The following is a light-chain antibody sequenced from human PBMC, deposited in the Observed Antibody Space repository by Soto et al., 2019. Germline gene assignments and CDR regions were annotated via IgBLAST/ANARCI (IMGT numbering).Light chain of an antibody. CDR3: QQYFSYPS. CDR1: QGISSY. J-gene: IGKJ1*01. V-gene: IGKV1-8*01. CDR2: AAS. Sequence: AIRMTQSPSSLSASTGDRVTITCRASQGISSYLAWYQQKPAKAPKLLIYAASTLQSGVPSRFSGSGSGTDFTLTISCLQSEDFATYYCQQYFSYPSLGQGTKVEIK.